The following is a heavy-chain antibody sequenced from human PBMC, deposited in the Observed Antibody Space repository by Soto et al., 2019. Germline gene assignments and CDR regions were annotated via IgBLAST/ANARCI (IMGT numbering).Heavy chain of an antibody. J-gene: IGHJ6*02. CDR2: ISYDGSNK. V-gene: IGHV3-30*03. Sequence: GGSLRLSCAASGFTFSSYGMHWVRQAPGKGLEWVAVISYDGSNKYYADSVKGRFTISRDNSKNTLYLQMNSLRAEDTAVYYCAALGYCSGGSCYSAVLVDYYYYGMDVWGQGTTVTVSS. CDR1: GFTFSSYG. CDR3: AALGYCSGGSCYSAVLVDYYYYGMDV. D-gene: IGHD2-15*01.